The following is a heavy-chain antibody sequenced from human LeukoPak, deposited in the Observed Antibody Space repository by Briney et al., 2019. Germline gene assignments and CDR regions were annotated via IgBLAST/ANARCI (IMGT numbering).Heavy chain of an antibody. CDR2: ITPSGGT. J-gene: IGHJ4*02. Sequence: ASVKVSCKASGYTFTSYAMHWVRQAPGQGLEWMGWITPSGGTNYPQKFQGRVAITRDTSITIAYMDLSRLTSDDTAVYYCARDRYGDGFAHFDYWGQGALVTVSS. V-gene: IGHV1-2*02. CDR3: ARDRYGDGFAHFDY. CDR1: GYTFTSYA. D-gene: IGHD5-24*01.